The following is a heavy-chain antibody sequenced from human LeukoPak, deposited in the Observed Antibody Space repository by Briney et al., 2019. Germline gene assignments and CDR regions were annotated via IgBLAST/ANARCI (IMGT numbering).Heavy chain of an antibody. CDR1: GYSISSGYY. CDR3: AREVGATVSSSWFDP. V-gene: IGHV4-38-2*02. D-gene: IGHD1-26*01. Sequence: KPSETLSLTCTVSGYSISSGYYWGWIRPPPGKGLEWIGSIYHSGSTYYNPSLKSRVTISVDTSKNQFSLKLSSVTAADTAVYYCAREVGATVSSSWFDPWGQGTLVTVSS. J-gene: IGHJ5*02. CDR2: IYHSGST.